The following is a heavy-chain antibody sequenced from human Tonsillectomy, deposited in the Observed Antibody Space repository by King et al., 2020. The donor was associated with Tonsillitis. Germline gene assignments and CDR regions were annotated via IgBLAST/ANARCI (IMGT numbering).Heavy chain of an antibody. CDR1: GFTFRSYA. Sequence: VQLVESGGGVVQPGRSLRLSCAASGFTFRSYAMYWVRQAPGKGLEWVAFISYDGSNKYYADSVKGRFTISRDTSKNTLYLQMNSLRAEDTAVYYCARDFYGGNSVGWFDPWGQGTLVTVSS. V-gene: IGHV3-30*14. J-gene: IGHJ5*02. D-gene: IGHD4-23*01. CDR3: ARDFYGGNSVGWFDP. CDR2: ISYDGSNK.